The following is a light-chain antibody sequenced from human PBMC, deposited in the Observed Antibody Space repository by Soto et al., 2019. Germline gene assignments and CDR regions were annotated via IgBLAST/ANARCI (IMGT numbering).Light chain of an antibody. J-gene: IGLJ1*01. CDR3: GTWDSSLNLYV. CDR2: DNN. CDR1: SSNIGNNY. Sequence: QSVLTQPPSVSAAPGQKVTISCSGSSSNIGNNYVSWYQQLPGTAPKLLIYDNNKRPSGIPDRFSGSKSGTSATLGITGLQTGDEDDYYCGTWDSSLNLYVFGTGTKLTV. V-gene: IGLV1-51*01.